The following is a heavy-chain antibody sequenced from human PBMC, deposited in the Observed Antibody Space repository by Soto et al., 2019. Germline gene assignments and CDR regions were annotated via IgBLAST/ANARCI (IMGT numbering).Heavy chain of an antibody. V-gene: IGHV4-59*08. Sequence: SETLSLTCTVSRGSVSSSYWSWIRQPPGKGLEWIGTVFNSGSTNYNPSLKSRVTISVDKSKNQFSLKLSSVTAADTAVYYCARHQAGESSGWEGGFDYWGQGTLVTVSS. CDR2: VFNSGST. D-gene: IGHD6-19*01. CDR1: RGSVSSSY. J-gene: IGHJ4*02. CDR3: ARHQAGESSGWEGGFDY.